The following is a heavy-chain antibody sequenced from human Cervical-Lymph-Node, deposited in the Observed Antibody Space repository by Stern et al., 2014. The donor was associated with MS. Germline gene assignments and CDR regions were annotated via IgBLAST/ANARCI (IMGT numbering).Heavy chain of an antibody. CDR3: ARGRMYHFDS. J-gene: IGHJ4*02. CDR2: IHYSGST. CDR1: GGSITSYY. Sequence: VQLEESGPGLVKPSESLSLTCTVSGGSITSYYCSWIRKSPGKGLEWIGHIHYSGSTAYNPSLKSRVTISVDSSKNQFSLRLSSATAADTAVYYCARGRMYHFDSWGQGTLVTVSS. V-gene: IGHV4-59*01. D-gene: IGHD2-8*01.